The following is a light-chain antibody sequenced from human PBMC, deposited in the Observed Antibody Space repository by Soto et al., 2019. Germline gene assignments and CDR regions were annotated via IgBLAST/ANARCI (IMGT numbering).Light chain of an antibody. J-gene: IGKJ5*01. CDR2: AAS. CDR3: QQYHNWPIT. Sequence: AIRMTQSPSSLSASTGDRVTITCRASQGISSYLAWYQQKPGKAPKLLIYAASTLQSGVPSRFSGSGSGTDFTLTISSLQSEDFAVYYCQQYHNWPITFGQGTRLEI. V-gene: IGKV1-8*01. CDR1: QGISSY.